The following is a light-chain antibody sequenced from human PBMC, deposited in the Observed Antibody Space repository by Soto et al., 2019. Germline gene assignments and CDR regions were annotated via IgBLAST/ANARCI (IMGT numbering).Light chain of an antibody. CDR2: YDS. J-gene: IGLJ3*02. V-gene: IGLV3-21*04. CDR1: NIGSKN. CDR3: QVWDNNGDYRV. Sequence: SYELTQPPSVSVAPGKTARITCGGNNIGSKNVHWYQQRPGQAPVLVIFYDSDRPSGIPERFSGSNSGNTASLTISRVEAGDEADYYCQVWDNNGDYRVFGGGTKLTVL.